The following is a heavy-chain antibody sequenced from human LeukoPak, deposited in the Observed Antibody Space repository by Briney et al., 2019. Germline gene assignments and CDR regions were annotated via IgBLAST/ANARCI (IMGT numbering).Heavy chain of an antibody. CDR2: IFYPGST. V-gene: IGHV4-39*01. D-gene: IGHD1/OR15-1a*01. CDR1: GGSISSSAYY. Sequence: SETLSLTCTVSGGSISSSAYYWGWIRQPPGKGLEWIGSIFYPGSTYYKPSLKSRVTISVDTSKNQFPLELSSVTAADTAVYYCARNIDDWGQGTLVTVSS. J-gene: IGHJ4*02. CDR3: ARNIDD.